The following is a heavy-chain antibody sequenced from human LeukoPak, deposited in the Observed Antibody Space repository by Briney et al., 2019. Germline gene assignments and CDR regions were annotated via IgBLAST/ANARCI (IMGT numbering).Heavy chain of an antibody. J-gene: IGHJ4*02. D-gene: IGHD6-19*01. CDR2: IYYSGTA. V-gene: IGHV4-39*01. Sequence: PSETLSLTCAVYGGSFSGFYWGWIRQPPGKGLEWIGSIYYSGTAYYNPSLKSRGTISVDTSKNQFSLKLTSVTAADTAVYYCAARSGWDLDYWGQGTLVTVSS. CDR1: GGSFSGFY. CDR3: AARSGWDLDY.